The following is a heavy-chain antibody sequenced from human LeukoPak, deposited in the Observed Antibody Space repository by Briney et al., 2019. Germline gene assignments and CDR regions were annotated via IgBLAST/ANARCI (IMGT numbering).Heavy chain of an antibody. J-gene: IGHJ4*02. Sequence: GGSLRLSCAAPGFTFSSYGMHWVRQAPGKGLEWVAFIRYDGSNKYYADSVKGRFTISRDNSKNTLYLQMNSLRAEDTAVYYCAKPKTTVTTTFDYWGQGTLVTVSS. CDR1: GFTFSSYG. V-gene: IGHV3-30*02. CDR3: AKPKTTVTTTFDY. D-gene: IGHD4-17*01. CDR2: IRYDGSNK.